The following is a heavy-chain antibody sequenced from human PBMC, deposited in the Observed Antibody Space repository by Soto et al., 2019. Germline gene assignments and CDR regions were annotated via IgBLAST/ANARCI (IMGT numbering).Heavy chain of an antibody. CDR3: ARESEDLTSNFDY. J-gene: IGHJ4*02. CDR1: GFTFSSYS. V-gene: IGHV3-21*06. CDR2: ISSTTNYI. Sequence: GSLRLSCAASGFTFSSYSMNWVLQAPGKGLEWASSISSTTNYIYYGDSMKGRFTISRDNAKNSLYLEMNSLRAEDTAVYYCARESEDLTSNFDYWGQGTLVTVSS.